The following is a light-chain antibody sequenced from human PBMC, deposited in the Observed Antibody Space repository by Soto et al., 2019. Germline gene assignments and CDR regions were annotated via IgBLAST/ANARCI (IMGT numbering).Light chain of an antibody. CDR2: DAS. V-gene: IGKV3-11*01. CDR3: QQRSDWPST. J-gene: IGKJ4*01. Sequence: EIVLPQSPATLSLSPGDRATLSCRASQSVGSYLDWYQQRPGQDPRLLIYDASNRATGIPARFSGSGSGTDFTLTISSLEPEDFAVYYCQQRSDWPSTFGGGTKVEIK. CDR1: QSVGSY.